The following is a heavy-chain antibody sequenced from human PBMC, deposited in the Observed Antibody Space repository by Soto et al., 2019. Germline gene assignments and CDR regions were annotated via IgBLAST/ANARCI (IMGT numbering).Heavy chain of an antibody. CDR1: GFTFSSYG. Sequence: GGSLRLSCAASGFTFSSYGMHWVRQAPGKGLEWVAVISYDGSNKYYEDSVKGRFTISRDNSKNTLYLQMNSLRAEDTAVYYCAKALAVAGNYWGQGTLVTVSS. D-gene: IGHD6-19*01. CDR2: ISYDGSNK. V-gene: IGHV3-30*18. CDR3: AKALAVAGNY. J-gene: IGHJ4*02.